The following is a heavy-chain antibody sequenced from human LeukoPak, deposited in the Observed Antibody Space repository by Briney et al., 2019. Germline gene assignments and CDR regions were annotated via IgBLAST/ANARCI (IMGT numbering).Heavy chain of an antibody. Sequence: GASVKVSCKASGGTFSSYAISWVRQAPGQGLEWMGGIIPIFGTANYAQKFQGRVTITTDESTSTAYMEMSSLRSEDTAVYYCARQASSSWYFDYWGQGTLVTVSS. CDR1: GGTFSSYA. V-gene: IGHV1-69*05. D-gene: IGHD6-13*01. J-gene: IGHJ4*02. CDR2: IIPIFGTA. CDR3: ARQASSSWYFDY.